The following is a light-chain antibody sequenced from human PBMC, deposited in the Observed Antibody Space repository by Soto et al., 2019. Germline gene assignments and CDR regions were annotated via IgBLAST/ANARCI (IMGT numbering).Light chain of an antibody. CDR1: QSVSSN. CDR3: QQYNNWLIT. Sequence: EIVMTQSPDTLSVSPGERATLSCRASQSVSSNLAWYQQKPCQAPRLLIYGASTRATGIPARFSGSGSGTEFTLTISSLQSEDFAVYYCQQYNNWLITFGQGTRLEIK. J-gene: IGKJ5*01. V-gene: IGKV3-15*01. CDR2: GAS.